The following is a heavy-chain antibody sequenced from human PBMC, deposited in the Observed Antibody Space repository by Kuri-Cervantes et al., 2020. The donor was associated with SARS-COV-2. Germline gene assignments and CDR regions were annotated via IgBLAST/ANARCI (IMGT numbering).Heavy chain of an antibody. CDR2: IYHSGST. D-gene: IGHD6-19*01. V-gene: IGHV4-38-2*01. CDR1: GYSTSSGYY. CDR3: ARFGIAVARSVDY. Sequence: SETLSLTCAVSGYSTSSGYYWGWIRQPPGKGLEWIGSIYHSGSTYYNPSLKSRVTISVDTSKNQFSLKLSSVTAADTAVYYCARFGIAVARSVDYWGQGTLVTVSS. J-gene: IGHJ4*02.